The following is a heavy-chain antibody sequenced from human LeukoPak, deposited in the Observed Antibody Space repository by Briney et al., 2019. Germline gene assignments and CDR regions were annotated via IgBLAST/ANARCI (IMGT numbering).Heavy chain of an antibody. CDR3: AGTMFVGRPAAMQS. CDR1: GGTFGSNV. J-gene: IGHJ5*02. Sequence: SVKVSCKASGGTFGSNVISWVRQAPGRGLEWMGGITPIFITANYGQKFQGRVTITTDYATGTAYMELSSLRSEDTAVYFCAGTMFVGRPAAMQSWGQGTLVTVSS. CDR2: ITPIFITA. V-gene: IGHV1-69*05. D-gene: IGHD2-2*01.